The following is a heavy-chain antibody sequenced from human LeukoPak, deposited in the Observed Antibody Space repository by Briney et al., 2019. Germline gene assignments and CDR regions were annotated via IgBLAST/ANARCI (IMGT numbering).Heavy chain of an antibody. CDR2: IIPILGIA. CDR3: ARDGVSGSYEYDY. D-gene: IGHD1-26*01. Sequence: SVKVSCKASGGTFSSYAISWVRQAPGQGLEWMGRIIPILGIANYAQKFQGRVTITADKSTSTAYMELSSLRSEDTAVYYCARDGVSGSYEYDYWGQGTLVTVSS. CDR1: GGTFSSYA. J-gene: IGHJ4*02. V-gene: IGHV1-69*04.